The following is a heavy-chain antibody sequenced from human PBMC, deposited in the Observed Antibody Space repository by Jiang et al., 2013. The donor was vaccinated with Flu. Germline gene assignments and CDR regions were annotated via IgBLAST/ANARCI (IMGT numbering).Heavy chain of an antibody. V-gene: IGHV4-4*07. CDR1: GGSISGYY. CDR2: IYASGST. CDR3: VREGYCSGGSCSTTLDY. Sequence: KPSETLSLTCTLSGGSISGYYWSWIRQPAGKGLEWIGRIYASGSTNYYPSLKSRVTMSLDTSKKQLSLKLNSVTAADTAVYYCVREGYCSGGSCSTTLDYWGQGTLVTVSS. J-gene: IGHJ4*02. D-gene: IGHD2-15*01.